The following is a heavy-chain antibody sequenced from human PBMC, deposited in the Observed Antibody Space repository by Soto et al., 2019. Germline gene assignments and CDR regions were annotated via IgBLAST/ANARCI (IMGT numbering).Heavy chain of an antibody. CDR3: ARGRGTGYNNCFDY. CDR2: INHSGST. CDR1: GGSLSDYY. D-gene: IGHD5-12*01. J-gene: IGHJ4*02. V-gene: IGHV4-34*01. Sequence: QVQLQQWGAGLLKPSETLSLTCAVYGGSLSDYYWSWIRQPPGKGLEWIGEINHSGSTNYNPSLESRVTISIDTSKDQFSLMLRSVTAADTAVYYCARGRGTGYNNCFDYWGQGTLVTVSS.